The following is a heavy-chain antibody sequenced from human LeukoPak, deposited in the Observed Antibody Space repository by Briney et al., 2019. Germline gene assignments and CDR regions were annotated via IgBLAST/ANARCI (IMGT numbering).Heavy chain of an antibody. CDR1: GYTFTSYY. V-gene: IGHV1-2*02. J-gene: IGHJ4*02. CDR2: INPNSGGT. D-gene: IGHD6-13*01. CDR3: ARWSDSNWFDFDY. Sequence: ASVKVSCKASGYTFTSYYMHWVRQAPGQGLEWMGWINPNSGGTNYAQKFQGRVTMTRDTSISTAYMELSRLRSDDTAVYFCARWSDSNWFDFDYWGQGTLVTVSS.